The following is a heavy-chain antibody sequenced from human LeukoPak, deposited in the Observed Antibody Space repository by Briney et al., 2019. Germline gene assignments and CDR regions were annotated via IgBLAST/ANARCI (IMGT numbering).Heavy chain of an antibody. Sequence: SEALSLTCTVSGGSISSSSYYWGCIRQPPGKGLECIGSIYYSGSTYYNPSLKSRVTISVDTSKNQFSLKLSSVTAADTAVYYCVRDSGYSSSWYLIDDDFDIWGQGTMVIVSA. CDR1: GGSISSSSYY. CDR3: VRDSGYSSSWYLIDDDFDI. D-gene: IGHD6-13*01. CDR2: IYYSGST. J-gene: IGHJ3*02. V-gene: IGHV4-39*07.